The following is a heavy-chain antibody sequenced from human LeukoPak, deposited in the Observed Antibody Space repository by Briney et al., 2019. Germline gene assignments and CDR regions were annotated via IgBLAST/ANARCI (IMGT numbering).Heavy chain of an antibody. CDR1: GFTFSNYA. CDR2: ISGSGGST. V-gene: IGHV3-23*01. J-gene: IGHJ4*02. CDR3: AKELDYDSSGYYMDY. Sequence: GGSLRLSCAASGFTFSNYAMSWVRQAPGKGLEWVSAISGSGGSTYYADSVKGRFTISRDNSKNTLYLQMNSLRAEDTAIYYCAKELDYDSSGYYMDYWGQGTLVTVSS. D-gene: IGHD3-22*01.